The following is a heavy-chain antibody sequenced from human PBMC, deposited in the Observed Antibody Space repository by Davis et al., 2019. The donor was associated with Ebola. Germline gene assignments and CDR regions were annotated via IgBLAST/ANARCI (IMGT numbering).Heavy chain of an antibody. CDR1: GFTFSSYA. CDR3: ARGDIVLVPAAPPTYYYYYGMDV. D-gene: IGHD2-2*01. CDR2: INSDGSST. Sequence: GESLKISCAASGFTFSSYAMHWVRQAPGKGLVWVSRINSDGSSTSYADSVKGRFTISRDNAKNTLYLQMNSLRAEDTAVYYCARGDIVLVPAAPPTYYYYYGMDVWGQGTTVTVSS. J-gene: IGHJ6*02. V-gene: IGHV3-74*01.